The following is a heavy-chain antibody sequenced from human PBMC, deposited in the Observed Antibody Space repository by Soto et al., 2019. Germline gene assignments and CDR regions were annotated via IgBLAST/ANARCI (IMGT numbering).Heavy chain of an antibody. V-gene: IGHV5-51*01. J-gene: IGHJ4*02. CDR1: GYSFTSYW. CDR3: ARPYDSSGYHEYYFDY. D-gene: IGHD3-22*01. Sequence: XGSLKISCKGSGYSFTSYWIGWVRQMPGKGLEWMGIIYPGDSDTRYSPSFQGQVTISADKSISTAYLQWSSLKASDTAMYYCARPYDSSGYHEYYFDYWGQGTLVTVSS. CDR2: IYPGDSDT.